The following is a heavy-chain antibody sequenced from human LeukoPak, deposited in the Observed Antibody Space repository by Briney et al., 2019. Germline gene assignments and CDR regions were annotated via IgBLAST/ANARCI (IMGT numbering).Heavy chain of an antibody. CDR1: GFTFNSYS. D-gene: IGHD5-24*01. CDR3: ARDRVLLTYGSPEY. CDR2: ISYDGSNK. J-gene: IGHJ4*02. V-gene: IGHV3-30-3*01. Sequence: PGGSLRLSCAASGFTFNSYSMHWVRQGPGKGLEWVAVISYDGSNKYYADSVKGRSTISRDNSKNTLYLQMNSLRADDTAVYYCARDRVLLTYGSPEYWGRGSVVTVSS.